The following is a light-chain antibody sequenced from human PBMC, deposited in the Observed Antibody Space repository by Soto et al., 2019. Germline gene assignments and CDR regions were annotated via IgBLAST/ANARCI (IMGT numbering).Light chain of an antibody. V-gene: IGKV3-20*01. CDR3: QQYGSSPLLT. J-gene: IGKJ4*01. CDR2: DAS. Sequence: IVLTQSPDTLSLSPGEGGTLSCRASHSVSGRYLAWYQQKPGQAPRLLIYDASSRATGIPDRFSGSGSGTDFTLTISSLEPEDSAVYYCQQYGSSPLLTFGGGTKVEIK. CDR1: HSVSGRY.